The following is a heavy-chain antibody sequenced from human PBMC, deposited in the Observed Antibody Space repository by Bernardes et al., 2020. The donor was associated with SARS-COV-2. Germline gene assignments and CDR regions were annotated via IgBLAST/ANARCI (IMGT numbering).Heavy chain of an antibody. J-gene: IGHJ6*02. D-gene: IGHD6-19*01. CDR1: GFTFSSYA. V-gene: IGHV3-23*01. CDR3: AKDIISGIAVAGTSDYYYYYGMDV. Sequence: GGSLRLSCAASGFTFSSYAMSWVRQAPGKGLEWVSAISGSGGSTYYADSVKGRFTISRDNSKNTLYLQMNSLRAEDTAVYYCAKDIISGIAVAGTSDYYYYYGMDVWGQGTTVTVSS. CDR2: ISGSGGST.